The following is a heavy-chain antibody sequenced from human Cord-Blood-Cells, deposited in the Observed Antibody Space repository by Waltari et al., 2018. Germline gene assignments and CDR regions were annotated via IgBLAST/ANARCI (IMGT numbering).Heavy chain of an antibody. CDR1: GFTFSSYG. J-gene: IGHJ6*02. CDR2: IWYDGSNK. Sequence: QVQLVESGGGVVQPGRSLRLSCAASGFTFSSYGMHWVRQAPGQGLEWVAVIWYDGSNKYYADSVKGRFTISRDNSKNTLYLQMNSLRAEDTAVYYCARDGGCSSTSCYYYYYGMDVWGQGTTVTVSS. CDR3: ARDGGCSSTSCYYYYYGMDV. V-gene: IGHV3-33*01. D-gene: IGHD2-2*01.